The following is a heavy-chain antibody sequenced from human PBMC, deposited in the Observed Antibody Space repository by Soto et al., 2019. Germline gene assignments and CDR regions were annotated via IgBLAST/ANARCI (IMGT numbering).Heavy chain of an antibody. CDR1: GFTFSSYG. D-gene: IGHD5-18*01. V-gene: IGHV3-23*01. Sequence: EVQLLESGGGLVQPGGSLRLSCAASGFTFSSYGMRWVRQAPGKGLEWVSAISGSGGSTDYADFVKGRFTISRDNSKYTLYLQMNSLRVEDTAVYYCAKGRGYSDLFDYWGQGTLVTVSS. CDR2: ISGSGGST. J-gene: IGHJ4*02. CDR3: AKGRGYSDLFDY.